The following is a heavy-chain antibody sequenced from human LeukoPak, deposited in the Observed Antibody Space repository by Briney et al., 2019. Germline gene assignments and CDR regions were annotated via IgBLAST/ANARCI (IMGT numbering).Heavy chain of an antibody. CDR1: GYTLTELS. CDR3: ATDPWGVGAHSAFDI. Sequence: ASVKVSCRVSGYTLTELSMHWVRQAPGKGLEWMGGFDPEDGETIYAQKFQGRVTMTEDTSTDTAYMELSSLRSEDTAVYYCATDPWGVGAHSAFDIWGQGTMVTVSS. J-gene: IGHJ3*02. CDR2: FDPEDGET. V-gene: IGHV1-24*01. D-gene: IGHD1-26*01.